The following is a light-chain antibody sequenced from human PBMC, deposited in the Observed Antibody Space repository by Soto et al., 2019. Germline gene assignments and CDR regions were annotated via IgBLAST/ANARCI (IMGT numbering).Light chain of an antibody. J-gene: IGLJ7*01. Sequence: QSALTQPPSASGSPGQSVTISCTGTSSDVGGYNYVSWYQQHPGKAPKLMIYEVSTRPSGVPDRFSGSKSDNMASLTVSGLQAEDEADYYCCSYAGSNNWVFGGGTQLTVL. V-gene: IGLV2-8*01. CDR3: CSYAGSNNWV. CDR2: EVS. CDR1: SSDVGGYNY.